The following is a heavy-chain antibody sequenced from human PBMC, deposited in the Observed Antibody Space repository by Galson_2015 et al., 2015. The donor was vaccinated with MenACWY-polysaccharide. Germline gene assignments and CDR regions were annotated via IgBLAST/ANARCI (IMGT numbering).Heavy chain of an antibody. V-gene: IGHV3-23*01. J-gene: IGHJ4*02. CDR1: EFSFSNYP. D-gene: IGHD4-17*01. Sequence: SLRLSCAASEFSFSNYPMSWVRQAPGKGLEWVSFITKSGDRTNYADSVKGRFTISRDNSKNTLYLQMNSLRAEDTAVYYCAKMYGALPVGLNFWGQGTLVTVS. CDR3: AKMYGALPVGLNF. CDR2: ITKSGDRT.